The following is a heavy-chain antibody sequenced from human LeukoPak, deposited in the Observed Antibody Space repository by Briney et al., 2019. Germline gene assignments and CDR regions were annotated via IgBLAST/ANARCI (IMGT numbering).Heavy chain of an antibody. CDR3: ANTNPGYCSGGSCYGYWYFDL. J-gene: IGHJ2*01. Sequence: SETLSLTGTVSGGSISSGSYYWSWIRQPAGKGLEWIGRIYTSGSTYYNPSLKSRVTISVDTSKNQFSLKLTSVTAADTAVYYCANTNPGYCSGGSCYGYWYFDLWGRGTLVTVSS. CDR1: GGSISSGSYY. CDR2: IYTSGST. V-gene: IGHV4-61*02. D-gene: IGHD2-15*01.